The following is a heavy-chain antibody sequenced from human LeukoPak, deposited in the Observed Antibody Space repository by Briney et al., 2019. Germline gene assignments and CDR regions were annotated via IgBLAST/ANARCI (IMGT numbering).Heavy chain of an antibody. CDR3: ARQDWNEWSPSTYYYGMDV. J-gene: IGHJ6*02. CDR1: GGTFSSYA. V-gene: IGHV1-69*13. Sequence: ASVKVSCKASGGTFSSYAISWVRQAPGQGLEWMGGIIPIFGTANYAQKFQGRVTITADESTSTAYMELSGLRSEDTAVYYCARQDWNEWSPSTYYYGMDVWGQGTTVTVSS. D-gene: IGHD1-1*01. CDR2: IIPIFGTA.